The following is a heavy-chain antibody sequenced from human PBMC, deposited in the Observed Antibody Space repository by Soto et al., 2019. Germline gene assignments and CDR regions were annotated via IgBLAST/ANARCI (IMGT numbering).Heavy chain of an antibody. Sequence: ASVKVSCKASGSTFTTYSMHWVRQAPGQRLEWMGWIHAGNGNTEHSQKFQGRVTITRDTSASTAYLELGSLRSEDTAVYYCARAACSSTSCYNYYAYGMDVWGQGTAVTVSS. V-gene: IGHV1-3*01. D-gene: IGHD2-2*01. CDR3: ARAACSSTSCYNYYAYGMDV. CDR2: IHAGNGNT. J-gene: IGHJ6*02. CDR1: GSTFTTYS.